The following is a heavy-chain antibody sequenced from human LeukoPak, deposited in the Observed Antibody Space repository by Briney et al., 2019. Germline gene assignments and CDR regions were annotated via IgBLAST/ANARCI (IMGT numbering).Heavy chain of an antibody. CDR3: ARISTVTPRILLYYYYYYYMDV. D-gene: IGHD4-17*01. CDR2: IKQDGSEK. Sequence: GGSLRLSCAASGFTSSSYWMSWVRQAPGKGLEWVANIKQDGSEKYYVDSVKGRFTISRDNAKNSLYLQMNSLRAEDTAVYYCARISTVTPRILLYYYYYYYMDVWGKGTTVTVSS. V-gene: IGHV3-7*01. CDR1: GFTSSSYW. J-gene: IGHJ6*03.